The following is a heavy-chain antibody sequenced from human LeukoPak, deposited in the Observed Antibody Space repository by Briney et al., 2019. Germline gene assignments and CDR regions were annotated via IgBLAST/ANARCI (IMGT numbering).Heavy chain of an antibody. CDR1: GFTFSSYA. J-gene: IGHJ3*02. CDR3: AKPPTAGDAFDI. D-gene: IGHD3-10*01. CDR2: ISGSGGST. Sequence: GGSLRLPCAASGFTFSSYAMSWVRQAPGKGLEWVSAISGSGGSTYYADSVKGRFTISRDNSKNTLYLQMNSLRAEDTAVYYCAKPPTAGDAFDIWGQGTMVTVSS. V-gene: IGHV3-23*01.